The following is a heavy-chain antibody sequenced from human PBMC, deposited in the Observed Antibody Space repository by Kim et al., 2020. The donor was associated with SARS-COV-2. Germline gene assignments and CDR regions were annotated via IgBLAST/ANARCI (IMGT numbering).Heavy chain of an antibody. V-gene: IGHV4-34*01. J-gene: IGHJ6*02. CDR2: INHSGST. D-gene: IGHD2-15*01. CDR3: ARGYCSGGSCYFRYYYYGMDV. CDR1: GGSFSGYY. Sequence: SETLSLTCAVYGGSFSGYYWSWIRQPPGKGLEWIGEINHSGSTNYNPSLKSRVTISVDTSKNQFSLKLSSVTAADTAVYYCARGYCSGGSCYFRYYYYGMDVWGQGTTVTVSS.